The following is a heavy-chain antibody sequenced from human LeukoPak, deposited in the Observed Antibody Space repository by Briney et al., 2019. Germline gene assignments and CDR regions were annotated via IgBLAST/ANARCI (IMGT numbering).Heavy chain of an antibody. V-gene: IGHV3-30-3*01. J-gene: IGHJ4*02. CDR3: ARGFLLGYCSSTSCYGVDY. D-gene: IGHD2-2*01. CDR2: ISYDGSNK. Sequence: GGSLRLSCAASGFTFSSYAMHWVRQAPGKGLEWVAVISYDGSNKYYADSVKGRFTISRDNSKNTLYLQMNSLRAEDTAVYYCARGFLLGYCSSTSCYGVDYWGQGTLVTVSS. CDR1: GFTFSSYA.